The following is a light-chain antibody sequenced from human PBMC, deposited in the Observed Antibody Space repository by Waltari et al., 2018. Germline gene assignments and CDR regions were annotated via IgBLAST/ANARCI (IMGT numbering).Light chain of an antibody. CDR3: QQYNDWPRT. Sequence: EIVMTQSPATLSVSPGERATLSCRASQSVSRNLAWYQQKPGQAPRLLIYGSSTRATGIPARFSGSGSGTEFTLTISGLQSEDSAVYYCQQYNDWPRTFGLGTRVEIE. CDR1: QSVSRN. J-gene: IGKJ1*01. V-gene: IGKV3-15*01. CDR2: GSS.